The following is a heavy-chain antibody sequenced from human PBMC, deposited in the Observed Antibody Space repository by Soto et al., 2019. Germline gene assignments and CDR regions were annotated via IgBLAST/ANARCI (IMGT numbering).Heavy chain of an antibody. CDR2: ITDSGSAA. CDR3: AKETFCSGGGCYGVDY. V-gene: IGHV3-23*01. CDR1: GFTFSSYA. D-gene: IGHD2-15*01. J-gene: IGHJ4*02. Sequence: EVQLLESGGGLVQPGGSLRLSCAASGFTFSSYAMSWVRQAPGKGLECVSVITDSGSAAYYADSVKGRFTISRDNFKNSLYLKMNSLRAEDTAVYYCAKETFCSGGGCYGVDYWGQGTQVTVSS.